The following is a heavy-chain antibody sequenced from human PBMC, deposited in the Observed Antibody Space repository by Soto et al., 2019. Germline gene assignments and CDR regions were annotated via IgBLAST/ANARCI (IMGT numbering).Heavy chain of an antibody. CDR3: ASTKDETLYFDY. CDR1: GDSISITSYY. Sequence: PSETPSLTCTVSGDSISITSYYWGWVRQPPGKGLEWIGSIHYSGSTHYNPSLQSRVTISGDASKKQFSLKLRSVTAADTAVYYCASTKDETLYFDYWGQGTLVTVSS. D-gene: IGHD2-15*01. J-gene: IGHJ4*02. V-gene: IGHV4-39*01. CDR2: IHYSGST.